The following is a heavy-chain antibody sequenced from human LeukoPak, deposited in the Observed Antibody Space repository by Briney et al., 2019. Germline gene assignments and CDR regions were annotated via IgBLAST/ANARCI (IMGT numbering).Heavy chain of an antibody. CDR2: IYPGDSDT. CDR3: ASKNTVTLDAFDI. J-gene: IGHJ3*02. CDR1: GSSFTTYW. Sequence: GESLKISCKGSGSSFTTYWIAWVRQMPGKGLEYMGIIYPGDSDTRYSPSFQGQVTISADKSITTAYLQWSSLKASDTAMYYCASKNTVTLDAFDIWGQGTMVTVSS. D-gene: IGHD4-17*01. V-gene: IGHV5-51*01.